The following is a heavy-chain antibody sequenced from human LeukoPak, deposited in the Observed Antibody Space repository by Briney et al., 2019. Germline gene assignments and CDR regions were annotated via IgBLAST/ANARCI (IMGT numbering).Heavy chain of an antibody. CDR3: ARARSMLRLRSSFDF. J-gene: IGHJ4*02. Sequence: PGGSLRLSCAASGFTFSNYAMSWVRQAPGKGLEWISGITSNGDSTYYVDSVKGRFTISRDSSNNTLLLQMTSLRVEDTAIYFCARARSMLRLRSSFDFWGQGALVTVSS. V-gene: IGHV3-23*01. CDR2: ITSNGDST. D-gene: IGHD2-21*02. CDR1: GFTFSNYA.